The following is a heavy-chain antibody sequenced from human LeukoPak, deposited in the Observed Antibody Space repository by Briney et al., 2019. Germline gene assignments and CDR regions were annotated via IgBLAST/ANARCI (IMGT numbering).Heavy chain of an antibody. CDR2: IHCSGNS. Sequence: PSETLSLTCSVSGDSISNFYWNWIRQPPGKRLEWIGNIHCSGNSNYNPSLQSRVTISIDTSRKQLFLKLTSVTAADTAVYYCALAPNSNWFDFWGQGTLVTVSS. J-gene: IGHJ5*01. V-gene: IGHV4-59*08. CDR3: ALAPNSNWFDF. CDR1: GDSISNFY.